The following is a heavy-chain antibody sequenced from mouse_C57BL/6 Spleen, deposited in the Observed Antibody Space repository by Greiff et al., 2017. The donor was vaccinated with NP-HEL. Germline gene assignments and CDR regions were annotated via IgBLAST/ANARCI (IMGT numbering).Heavy chain of an antibody. CDR3: ARDYYGSLFDY. D-gene: IGHD1-1*01. CDR2: ILPGSGST. Sequence: QVQLKQSGAELMKPGASVKLSCKATGYTFTGYWIEWVKQRPGHGLEWIGEILPGSGSTNHNEKFKGKATFTADTSSNTAYMQLSSLTTEDSAIYYCARDYYGSLFDYWGQGTTLTVSS. CDR1: GYTFTGYW. J-gene: IGHJ2*01. V-gene: IGHV1-9*01.